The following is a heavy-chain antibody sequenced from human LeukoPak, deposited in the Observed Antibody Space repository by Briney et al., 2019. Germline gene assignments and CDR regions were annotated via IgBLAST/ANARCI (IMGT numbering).Heavy chain of an antibody. V-gene: IGHV4-61*08. Sequence: SETLSLTCTVSGGSISSGGYYWSWIRQHPGKGLEWIGYIYYSGSTNYNPSLKSRVTISVDTSKNQFSLKLSSVTAADTAVYYCARSKIAAAVSFDYWGQGTLVTVSS. J-gene: IGHJ4*02. CDR2: IYYSGST. CDR1: GGSISSGGYY. CDR3: ARSKIAAAVSFDY. D-gene: IGHD6-13*01.